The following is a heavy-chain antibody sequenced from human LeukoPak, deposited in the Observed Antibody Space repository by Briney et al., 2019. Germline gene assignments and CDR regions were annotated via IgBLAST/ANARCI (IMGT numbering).Heavy chain of an antibody. CDR1: GFTVITND. D-gene: IGHD1-14*01. V-gene: IGHV3-53*01. CDR3: ARGVEPLAANTLAY. J-gene: IGHJ4*02. CDR2: LYSDGNT. Sequence: GGSLRLSYAASGFTVITNDMTSVRQAPGKGLEWVSVLYSDGNTKYADSVQGRFTISRDNSKNTLYLEMNSLSPDDTAVYYCARGVEPLAANTLAYWGQGTLVAVSS.